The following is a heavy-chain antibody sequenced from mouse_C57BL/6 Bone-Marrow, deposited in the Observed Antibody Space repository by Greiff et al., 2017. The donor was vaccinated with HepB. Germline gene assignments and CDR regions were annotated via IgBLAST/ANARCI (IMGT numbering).Heavy chain of an antibody. CDR3: TRDDYDEKFAY. J-gene: IGHJ3*01. D-gene: IGHD2-4*01. CDR1: GFTFSSYA. V-gene: IGHV5-9-1*02. CDR2: ISSGGDYI. Sequence: EVHLVESGEGLVKPGGSLKLSCAASGFTFSSYAMSWVRQTPEKRLEWVAYISSGGDYIYYADTVKGRFTISRDNARNTLYLQMSSLKSEDTAMYYCTRDDYDEKFAYWGQGTLVTVSA.